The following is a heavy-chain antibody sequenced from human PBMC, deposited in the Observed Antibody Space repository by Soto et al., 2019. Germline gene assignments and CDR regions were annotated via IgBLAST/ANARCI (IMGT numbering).Heavy chain of an antibody. Sequence: GASVKVSCKASGGTFSSYAISWVRQAPGQGLEWMGGIIPIFGTANYAQKFQGRVTITADESTSTAYMELSSLRSEDTAVYYCARLNYYGSERRQLTIDYWGQGTLVTVSS. CDR1: GGTFSSYA. J-gene: IGHJ4*02. D-gene: IGHD3-10*01. CDR2: IIPIFGTA. V-gene: IGHV1-69*13. CDR3: ARLNYYGSERRQLTIDY.